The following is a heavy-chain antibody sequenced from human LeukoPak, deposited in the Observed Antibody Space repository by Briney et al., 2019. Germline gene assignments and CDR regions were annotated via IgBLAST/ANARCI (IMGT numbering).Heavy chain of an antibody. J-gene: IGHJ4*02. Sequence: ASVKVSCKASGGTFSSYAISWVRQAPGQGLEWMGGIIPIFGTANYAQKFQGRVTITTDESTSTAYMELSSLRSEDTAVYYCARAGDCSGGDCYMPSDYWGQGTLVTVSS. D-gene: IGHD2-15*01. CDR2: IIPIFGTA. CDR1: GGTFSSYA. CDR3: ARAGDCSGGDCYMPSDY. V-gene: IGHV1-69*05.